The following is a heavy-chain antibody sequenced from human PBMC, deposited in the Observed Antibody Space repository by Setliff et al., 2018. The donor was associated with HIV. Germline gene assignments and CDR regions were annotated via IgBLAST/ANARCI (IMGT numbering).Heavy chain of an antibody. D-gene: IGHD6-19*01. CDR1: GFTFSNYW. V-gene: IGHV3-74*01. CDR3: ARIPGYSSGWVNYYYMDV. CDR2: INTDGSNT. J-gene: IGHJ6*03. Sequence: ETLSLSCAASGFTFSNYWMHWVRQAPGKGLVWVSCINTDGSNTSYADSVKGRFTISRDNAKNTLYLQMNSLRAEDTAVYYCARIPGYSSGWVNYYYMDVWGKGTTVTVSS.